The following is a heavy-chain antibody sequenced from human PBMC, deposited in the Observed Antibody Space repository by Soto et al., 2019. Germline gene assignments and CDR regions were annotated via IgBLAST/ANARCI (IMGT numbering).Heavy chain of an antibody. CDR3: ARQAGGTLDWYFDL. CDR2: IIPIFDTA. J-gene: IGHJ2*01. V-gene: IGHV1-69*06. D-gene: IGHD3-16*01. CDR1: KTTFNNHP. Sequence: QVEVEQSGAEVKRPGSSVKVSCKASKTTFNNHPMNWVRQAPGQGLEWLGGIIPIFDTANYAQKFQGRVTIIADKSTTTAYLEPSNLRSEDTAVYFSARQAGGTLDWYFDLWGRGTLVTVSS.